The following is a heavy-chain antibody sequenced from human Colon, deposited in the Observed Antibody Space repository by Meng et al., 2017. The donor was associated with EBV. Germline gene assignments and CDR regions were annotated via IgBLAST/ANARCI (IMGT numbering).Heavy chain of an antibody. CDR3: ARNGDYNPGLY. J-gene: IGHJ4*02. V-gene: IGHV4-4*02. CDR1: GDSISNNW. D-gene: IGHD4-17*01. CDR2: IYHSGTT. Sequence: QVQLQESGPGLVKPSGTLSLTCAVSGDSISNNWWSWVRQAPGKGLEWIGEIYHSGTTNYNPSLRSRVTISVDKSKNQFSLQLTSVTAADTAVYYCARNGDYNPGLYWGQGTLVTVSS.